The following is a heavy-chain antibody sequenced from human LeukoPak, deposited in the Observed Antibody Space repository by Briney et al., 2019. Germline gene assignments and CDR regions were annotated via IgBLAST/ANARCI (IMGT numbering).Heavy chain of an antibody. D-gene: IGHD3-9*01. J-gene: IGHJ5*02. CDR1: GGSISSGSYY. Sequence: SQTLSLTCTVSGGSISSGSYYWSWIRQPAGKGLEWIGRIYTSGSTDYNPSLKSRVTISVDTSKNQFSLKLSSVTAADTAVYYCASANYDILTGYSQGWFDPWGQGTLVTVSS. CDR2: IYTSGST. V-gene: IGHV4-61*02. CDR3: ASANYDILTGYSQGWFDP.